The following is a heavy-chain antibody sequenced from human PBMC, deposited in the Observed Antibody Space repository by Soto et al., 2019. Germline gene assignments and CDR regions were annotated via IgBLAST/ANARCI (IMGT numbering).Heavy chain of an antibody. CDR3: ARVGIGIYYYAGMDV. V-gene: IGHV1-18*01. D-gene: IGHD2-21*01. CDR1: GYTFTSYG. CDR2: ISGYNGNI. Sequence: QVQLVQSGVEVKKPGASVKVSCKTSGYTFTSYGISWVRQAPGQGLEWMGWISGYNGNINYAQKVQGRVSMTTDTSTSTAYMELRNLRSDDSAVYYCARVGIGIYYYAGMDVWGQGTTVTVSS. J-gene: IGHJ6*02.